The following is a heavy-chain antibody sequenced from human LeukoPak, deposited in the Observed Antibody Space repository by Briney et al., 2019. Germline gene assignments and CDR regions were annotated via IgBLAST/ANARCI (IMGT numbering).Heavy chain of an antibody. D-gene: IGHD3-10*01. CDR3: AKDGLVWFGELT. CDR2: ISGSGGST. CDR1: RFTFNTYA. Sequence: GGSLRLSCAASRFTFNTYAMSWVRQAPGKGLEWVSAISGSGGSTYYADSVKGRFTISRDNSKNTLYLQMNSLRAEDTAVYYCAKDGLVWFGELTWGQGTLVTVSS. V-gene: IGHV3-23*01. J-gene: IGHJ5*02.